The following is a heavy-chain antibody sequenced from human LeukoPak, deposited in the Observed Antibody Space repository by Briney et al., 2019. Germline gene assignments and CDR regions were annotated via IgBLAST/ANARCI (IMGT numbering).Heavy chain of an antibody. J-gene: IGHJ4*02. D-gene: IGHD2-2*02. V-gene: IGHV4-31*03. CDR1: GGSISSGGYY. Sequence: PSETLSLTCTVSGGSISSGGYYWSWIRQHPGKGLEWIGYIYYSGSTYYNPSLKSRVTISVDTSKNQFSLKLSSVTAADTAVYYCARGPGVVPAAIHYYFDYWGQGTLVTVSS. CDR2: IYYSGST. CDR3: ARGPGVVPAAIHYYFDY.